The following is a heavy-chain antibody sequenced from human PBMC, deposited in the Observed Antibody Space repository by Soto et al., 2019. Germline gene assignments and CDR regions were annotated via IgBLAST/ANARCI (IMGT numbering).Heavy chain of an antibody. V-gene: IGHV3-7*01. CDR3: VRLGSPSGYFDY. CDR1: GFTLSNYW. CDR2: IKEDGSQK. D-gene: IGHD1-26*01. J-gene: IGHJ4*02. Sequence: GGSLRLSCAASGFTLSNYWMSWVRQAPGKGLEWVANIKEDGSQKRYVDSVKGRFTISRDNAKNSLYLQMNSLRADDTAVYYCVRLGSPSGYFDYWGQGALVTVSS.